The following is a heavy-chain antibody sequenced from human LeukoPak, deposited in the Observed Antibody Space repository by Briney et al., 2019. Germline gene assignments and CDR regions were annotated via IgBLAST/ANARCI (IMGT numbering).Heavy chain of an antibody. CDR3: ARWNIRGTAHQLDY. CDR1: GFTLSSHW. V-gene: IGHV3-7*01. CDR2: INQDGSAR. D-gene: IGHD2/OR15-2a*01. J-gene: IGHJ4*02. Sequence: GGSLRLSCAASGFTLSSHWMTWVRQTPGKGVEWVANINQDGSARYYVDSVKGRFTISRDNAKNSVFLQMNSLRAEDTALYYCARWNIRGTAHQLDYWGQGTLVTVSS.